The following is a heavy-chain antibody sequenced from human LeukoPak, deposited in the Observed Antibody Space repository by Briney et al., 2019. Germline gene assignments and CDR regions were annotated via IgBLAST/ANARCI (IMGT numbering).Heavy chain of an antibody. CDR1: GFTFSGSA. J-gene: IGHJ5*02. Sequence: PGGSLRLSCAASGFTFSGSAMHWVRQASGKGLEWVGRIRGKVNSYATAYAASVKGRFTISRDDSKNTAYLQMNSLKTEDTAVYYCTRLKDSSSWYHRSENNWFDPWGQGTLVTVSS. CDR3: TRLKDSSSWYHRSENNWFDP. D-gene: IGHD6-13*01. V-gene: IGHV3-73*01. CDR2: IRGKVNSYAT.